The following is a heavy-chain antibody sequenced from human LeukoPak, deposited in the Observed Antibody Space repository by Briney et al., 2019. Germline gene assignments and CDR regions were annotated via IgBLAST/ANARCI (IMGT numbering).Heavy chain of an antibody. V-gene: IGHV3-74*01. Sequence: GGSLRLSCAASGFTFSTYWMHWVCQDPGKGLVWVSRISSDASITSYADPVKGRFTISRDNAKNTLYLQMNSLRAEDTALYYCATSARTYIGSSLDHWGQGTLVTVSS. D-gene: IGHD2-15*01. J-gene: IGHJ4*02. CDR2: ISSDASIT. CDR3: ATSARTYIGSSLDH. CDR1: GFTFSTYW.